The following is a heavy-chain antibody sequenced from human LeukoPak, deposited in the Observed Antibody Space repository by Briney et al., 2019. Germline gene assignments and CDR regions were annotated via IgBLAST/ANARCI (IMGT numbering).Heavy chain of an antibody. CDR2: ISYDGSNK. Sequence: GGSLRLSCAASGFTFSSYWMSWVRQAPGKGLEWVAVISYDGSNKYYADSVKGRFTISRDNSKNTLYLQMNSLRAEDTAVYYCARDVAGLFDYWGQGTLVTVSS. D-gene: IGHD2-21*01. CDR3: ARDVAGLFDY. V-gene: IGHV3-30-3*01. J-gene: IGHJ4*02. CDR1: GFTFSSYW.